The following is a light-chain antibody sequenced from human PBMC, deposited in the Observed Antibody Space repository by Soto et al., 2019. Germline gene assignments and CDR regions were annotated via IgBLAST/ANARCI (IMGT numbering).Light chain of an antibody. CDR1: ESLLHSIGYNY. J-gene: IGKJ1*01. V-gene: IGKV2-28*01. Sequence: DIVMTQSPLSLSVTPGEPASISCRSSESLLHSIGYNYLDWYLQKPGQSPQLLLYLGSNRASGVPDRVSGSGSGTDFTLKISRVEADDVGVYYCMQCLETPTFGQGTKVEIK. CDR3: MQCLETPT. CDR2: LGS.